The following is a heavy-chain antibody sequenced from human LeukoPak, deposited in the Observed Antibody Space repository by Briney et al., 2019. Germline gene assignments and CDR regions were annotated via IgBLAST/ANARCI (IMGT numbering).Heavy chain of an antibody. CDR1: GFTFSNFW. V-gene: IGHV3-7*05. J-gene: IGHJ4*02. CDR2: IKEDGSDK. D-gene: IGHD5-12*01. CDR3: ARDIGYHTFDY. Sequence: GGSLRLSCAASGFTFSNFWMAWVRQARGKGLEWVAHIKEDGSDKKYVDSVKGRFTISRDNPKHSLYLQMNSLRAEDTAVYYCARDIGYHTFDYWGQGGLVTVSS.